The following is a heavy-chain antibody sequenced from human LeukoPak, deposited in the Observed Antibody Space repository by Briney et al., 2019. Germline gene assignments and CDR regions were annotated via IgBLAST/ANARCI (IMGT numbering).Heavy chain of an antibody. CDR3: ARGHLYDILTGYYKLRWEGRYNWFDP. V-gene: IGHV1-8*01. CDR2: MNPNSGNT. D-gene: IGHD3-9*01. CDR1: GYTFTSYD. Sequence: ASVKVSCKASGYTFTSYDINWVRQATGQGLEWMGWMNPNSGNTGYAQKFQGRVTMTRNTSISTAYMELSSLRSEDTAVYYCARGHLYDILTGYYKLRWEGRYNWFDPWGQGTLVTVSS. J-gene: IGHJ5*02.